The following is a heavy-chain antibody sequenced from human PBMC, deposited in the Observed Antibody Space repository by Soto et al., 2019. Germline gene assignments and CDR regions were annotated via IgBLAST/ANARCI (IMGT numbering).Heavy chain of an antibody. D-gene: IGHD6-6*01. CDR1: GFTFSSYA. Sequence: GGSLRLSCAASGFTFSSYAMSWVRQAPGKGLEWVSAISGSGGSTYYADSVKGRFTISRDNSKNTLYLQMNSLRAEDTAVYYCAKDEYSSSPVPYYFDYWGQGTLVTVSS. J-gene: IGHJ4*02. CDR3: AKDEYSSSPVPYYFDY. CDR2: ISGSGGST. V-gene: IGHV3-23*01.